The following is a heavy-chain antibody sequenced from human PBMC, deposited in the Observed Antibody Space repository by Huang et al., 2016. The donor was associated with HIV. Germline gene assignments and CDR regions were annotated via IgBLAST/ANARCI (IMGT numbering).Heavy chain of an antibody. V-gene: IGHV3-21*02. D-gene: IGHD2-2*01. J-gene: IGHJ3*01. CDR1: DFTVSGYN. Sequence: DVQLVESGGGLVKPGGSLRLSCAASDFTVSGYNRNWVRQAPGKGVEWVACISFIGSNIYYADSVKGRFTISRDNAKNSVFLQMNSLRAEDTALYYCARAVQSTLRGFDVWGRGTLVTVSS. CDR2: ISFIGSNI. CDR3: ARAVQSTLRGFDV.